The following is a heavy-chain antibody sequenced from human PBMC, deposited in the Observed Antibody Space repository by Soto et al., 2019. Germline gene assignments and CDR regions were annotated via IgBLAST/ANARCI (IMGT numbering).Heavy chain of an antibody. J-gene: IGHJ2*01. Sequence: DVQLVQSGAEVKKPGKSLKISCKGSGYNFNTYWIGWVRQIPGKGLEWMGIVYPSDSDTRYRPSFRGQVTISADKSINTAYLQWSSLQASDTAMYYCARLYGRYFALWGRGTLVTVSS. CDR2: VYPSDSDT. V-gene: IGHV5-51*01. CDR1: GYNFNTYW. D-gene: IGHD3-16*01. CDR3: ARLYGRYFAL.